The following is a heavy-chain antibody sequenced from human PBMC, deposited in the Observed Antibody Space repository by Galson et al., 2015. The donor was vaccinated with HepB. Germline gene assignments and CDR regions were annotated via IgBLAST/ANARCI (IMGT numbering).Heavy chain of an antibody. D-gene: IGHD3-10*01. CDR3: ARYHSYGSGSYYLYYFDY. CDR2: IYHSGST. J-gene: IGHJ4*02. CDR1: GGSISSSNW. V-gene: IGHV4-4*02. Sequence: SETLSLTCAVSGGSISSSNWWSWVRQPPGKGLEWIGEIYHSGSTNYNPSLKSRVTISVDKSKNQFSLKLSSVTAADTAVYYCARYHSYGSGSYYLYYFDYWGQGTLVTVSS.